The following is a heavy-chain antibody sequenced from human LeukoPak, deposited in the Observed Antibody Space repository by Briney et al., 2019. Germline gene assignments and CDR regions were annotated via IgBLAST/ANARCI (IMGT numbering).Heavy chain of an antibody. CDR3: ARLGLGGAAAGYYYYYVMDV. Sequence: SETLSLTCAVSGGSISSYYWSWIRQPPGKGLEWIGYINHSGSTNYNPSLKSGVTISVDTSKNQFSLKQSSVTAADTTAFYCARLGLGGAAAGYYYYYVMDVWGQGATVTVS. D-gene: IGHD6-13*01. J-gene: IGHJ6*01. CDR2: INHSGST. CDR1: GGSISSYY. V-gene: IGHV4-4*09.